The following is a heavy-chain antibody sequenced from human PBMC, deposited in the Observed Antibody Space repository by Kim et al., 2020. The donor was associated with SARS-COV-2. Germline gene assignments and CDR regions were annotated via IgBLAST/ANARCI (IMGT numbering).Heavy chain of an antibody. J-gene: IGHJ5*02. CDR2: INPSGGST. Sequence: ASVKVSCKASGYTFSSYYMHWVRQAPGQGLEWMGIINPSGGSTSYAQKFQGRVSMTRDTSTSTVYMELSSLRSEDTAVYYCARDTEAVAGTYNWFDPWGQGTLVTVSS. CDR3: ARDTEAVAGTYNWFDP. CDR1: GYTFSSYY. D-gene: IGHD6-19*01. V-gene: IGHV1-46*01.